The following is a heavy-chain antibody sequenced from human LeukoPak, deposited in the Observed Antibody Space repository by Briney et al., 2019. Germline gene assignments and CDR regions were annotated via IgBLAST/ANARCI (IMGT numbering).Heavy chain of an antibody. J-gene: IGHJ3*02. Sequence: GGSLRLSCAASGFTVSSNYMSWVRQAPGKGLEWVSVIYSGGSTYYADSVKGRFTISRDNSKNTLYLQMNSLRAEDTAVYYCARSSSWFDAFDIWGQGTMVTVSS. CDR2: IYSGGST. CDR3: ARSSSWFDAFDI. D-gene: IGHD6-13*01. CDR1: GFTVSSNY. V-gene: IGHV3-66*02.